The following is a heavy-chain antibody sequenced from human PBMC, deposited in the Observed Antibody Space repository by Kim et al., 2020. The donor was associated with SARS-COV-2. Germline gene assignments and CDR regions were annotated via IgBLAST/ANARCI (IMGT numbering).Heavy chain of an antibody. J-gene: IGHJ6*02. D-gene: IGHD3-3*01. CDR1: GFTFNTYV. V-gene: IGHV3-33*01. CDR3: ARGPHYDSWSGYSDYYYGMDV. CDR2: IWFDGSDK. Sequence: GGSLRLSCSASGFTFNTYVMHWVRQPPGKGLEWVAVIWFDGSDKYYADSVKGRFTISRDNSKDTLYLQMRSLRAEDTALYYCARGPHYDSWSGYSDYYYGMDVWGQGTTVTVSS.